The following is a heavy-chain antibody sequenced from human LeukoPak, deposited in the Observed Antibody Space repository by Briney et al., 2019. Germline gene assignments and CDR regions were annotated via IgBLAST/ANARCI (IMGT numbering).Heavy chain of an antibody. V-gene: IGHV1-69*13. CDR1: GGAFSSYA. CDR3: ARNFGTATISRGTFDY. J-gene: IGHJ4*02. D-gene: IGHD5-24*01. CDR2: IIPIFGTA. Sequence: ASVKVSCKAYGGAFSSYAISWVRQAPGQGLEWMGGIIPIFGTANYAQKFQGRVTITADESTSTAYMELSSLRSEDTAVYYCARNFGTATISRGTFDYWGQGTLVTVSS.